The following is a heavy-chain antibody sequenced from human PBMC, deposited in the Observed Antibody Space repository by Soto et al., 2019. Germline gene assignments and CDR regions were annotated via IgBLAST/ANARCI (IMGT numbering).Heavy chain of an antibody. J-gene: IGHJ4*02. CDR3: ARDRHYYDSSGSSYYFDY. CDR1: GYTFITYA. CDR2: IDAANGNT. Sequence: QVQLVQAGAEVKMPGASVKVSCKASGYTFITYAIHWVRQAPGQRLERMGRIDAANGNTRYSQKFQGRVIFTRDTSASTVYMELSSLNPEDTAVFYCARDRHYYDSSGSSYYFDYWGQGTLVTVSS. V-gene: IGHV1-3*01. D-gene: IGHD3-22*01.